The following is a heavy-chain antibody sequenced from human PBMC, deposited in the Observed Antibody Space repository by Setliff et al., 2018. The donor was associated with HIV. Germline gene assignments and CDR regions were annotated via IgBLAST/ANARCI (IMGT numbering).Heavy chain of an antibody. CDR2: IYYSGST. J-gene: IGHJ2*01. CDR3: ARLCIAAAGTRSIPWYFDL. Sequence: PSETLSLTCTVSGGSISSYYWSWIWQPPGRGLEWIGYIYYSGSTNYNTSLKSRVTISVDTSKNQFSLKLSSVTAADTAVYYCARLCIAAAGTRSIPWYFDLWGRGTLVTVSS. CDR1: GGSISSYY. D-gene: IGHD6-13*01. V-gene: IGHV4-59*08.